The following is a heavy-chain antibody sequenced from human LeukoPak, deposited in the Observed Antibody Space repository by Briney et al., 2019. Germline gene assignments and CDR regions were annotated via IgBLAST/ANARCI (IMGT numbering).Heavy chain of an antibody. D-gene: IGHD2-2*01. J-gene: IGHJ4*02. Sequence: GASVKVSCESSGYTFATYGISWVRQAPGQGLEWMGWISAYNGITHYPKNFQDRVTMTTETSTSTAYMELRSLTSDDTAIYYCARAKRGYSASWSYYFDYWGQGTLVTVPS. CDR2: ISAYNGIT. V-gene: IGHV1-18*01. CDR3: ARAKRGYSASWSYYFDY. CDR1: GYTFATYG.